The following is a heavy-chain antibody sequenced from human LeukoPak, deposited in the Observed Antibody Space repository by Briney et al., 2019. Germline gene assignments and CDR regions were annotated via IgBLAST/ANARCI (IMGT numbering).Heavy chain of an antibody. J-gene: IGHJ5*02. CDR2: IYTSGST. CDR1: GGSISGYQ. Sequence: SETLSLTCTVSGGSISGYQWSWLRQPAGKGLEWIAIIYTSGSTNYNPSLKSRVTMSADTSKNQVSLKLSSVTAADTAVYYCARDLASPPYNWFDPWGQGTLVTVFS. V-gene: IGHV4-4*07. CDR3: ARDLASPPYNWFDP.